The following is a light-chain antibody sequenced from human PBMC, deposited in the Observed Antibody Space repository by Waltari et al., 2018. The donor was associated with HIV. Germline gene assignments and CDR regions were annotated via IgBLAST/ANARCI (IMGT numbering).Light chain of an antibody. V-gene: IGLV2-14*01. CDR2: EVS. CDR3: SSYTSSSTLV. J-gene: IGLJ2*01. CDR1: SSDVGAYNY. Sequence: QSALTQPASVSGSPGQSITISCTGTSSDVGAYNYVSWYQQYPGKAPKLRIYEVSNRPSGVSNRFSGSKSGNKASLTISGLQAEDEADYYCSSYTSSSTLVIGGGTKLTVL.